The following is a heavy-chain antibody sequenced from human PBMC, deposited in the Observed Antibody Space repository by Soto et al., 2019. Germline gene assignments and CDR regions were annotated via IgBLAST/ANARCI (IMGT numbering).Heavy chain of an antibody. D-gene: IGHD3-3*01. CDR2: IYYSGST. J-gene: IGHJ5*02. Sequence: SETLSLTCTVSGGSISSYYWSWIRQPPGKGLEWIGYIYYSGSTYYNPSLKSRVTISVDTSKNQFSLKLSSVTAADTAVYYCARERRYDFWSGYYSTNWFDPWGQGTLVTVSS. V-gene: IGHV4-59*12. CDR1: GGSISSYY. CDR3: ARERRYDFWSGYYSTNWFDP.